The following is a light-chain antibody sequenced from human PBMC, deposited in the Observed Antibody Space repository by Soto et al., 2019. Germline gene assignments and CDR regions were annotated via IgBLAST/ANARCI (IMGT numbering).Light chain of an antibody. CDR1: QSISNS. CDR3: QQYNGYWT. Sequence: DIQMTQSPFTLSASVGDRVTINCRASQSISNSLAWYQQKPGKAPKLLIYEASNLKSGVPSRFSGSGSGTEYTLTISSLQPDDSATYYCQQYNGYWTFGQGTKVEIK. V-gene: IGKV1-5*03. CDR2: EAS. J-gene: IGKJ1*01.